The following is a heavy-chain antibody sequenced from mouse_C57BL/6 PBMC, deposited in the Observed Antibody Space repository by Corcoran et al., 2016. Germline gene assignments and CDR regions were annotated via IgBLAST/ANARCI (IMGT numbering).Heavy chain of an antibody. J-gene: IGHJ3*01. CDR2: ISYDGSN. CDR1: GYSITSGYY. Sequence: DVQLQESGPGLVKPSQSLSLTCSVTGYSITSGYYWNWIRQFPGNKLEWMGYISYDGSNNYNPSLKNRISITRDTSKNQFFLKLNSVTTEDTATYYCARGGGDGSFAYWGQGTLVTVSA. D-gene: IGHD2-3*01. V-gene: IGHV3-6*01. CDR3: ARGGGDGSFAY.